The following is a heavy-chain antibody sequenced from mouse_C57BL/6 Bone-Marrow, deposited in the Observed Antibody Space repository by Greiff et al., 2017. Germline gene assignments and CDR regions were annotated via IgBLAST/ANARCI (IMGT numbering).Heavy chain of an antibody. CDR2: VCRKSNNYAS. CDR3: VGLYY. V-gene: IGHV10-1*01. Sequence: EVQLQESGGGLVQPKGSLKLSCAASGFSFNTYAMNWVRQAPGQGLEWVARVCRKSNNYASYYADSVKDRFTISRDDSESMLYLQMNNLKTEDTAKYYCVGLYYWGQGTSVTVSS. CDR1: GFSFNTYA. D-gene: IGHD2-3*01. J-gene: IGHJ4*01.